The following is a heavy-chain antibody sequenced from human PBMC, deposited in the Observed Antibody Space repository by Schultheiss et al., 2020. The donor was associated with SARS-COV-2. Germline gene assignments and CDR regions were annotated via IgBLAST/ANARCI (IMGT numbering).Heavy chain of an antibody. D-gene: IGHD3-22*01. CDR3: ARREGYYDSSGYYYLGAFDI. CDR1: GYSFTSYW. CDR2: IYPGDSDT. J-gene: IGHJ3*02. V-gene: IGHV5-51*01. Sequence: GESLKISCKGSGYSFTSYWIGWVRQMPGKGLEWMGIIYPGDSDTRYSPSFQGQVTISADKSISTAYLQWSSLKASDTAIYYCARREGYYDSSGYYYLGAFDIWGQGTMVTVSS.